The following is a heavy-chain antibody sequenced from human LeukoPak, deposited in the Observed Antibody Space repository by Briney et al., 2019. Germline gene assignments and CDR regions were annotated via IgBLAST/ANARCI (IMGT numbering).Heavy chain of an antibody. V-gene: IGHV3-23*01. CDR1: GFTFSSHG. CDR2: IRGDGVTT. Sequence: PGGSLRLSCAASGFTFSSHGMNWVRQAPGKGLEWVSGIRGDGVTTYYADSVKGRFTISRDNSKNTLYLQMNSLRAEDTAVYYCAKGSGDYLWEHNYYFDYWGQGTLVTVSS. CDR3: AKGSGDYLWEHNYYFDY. D-gene: IGHD3-16*01. J-gene: IGHJ4*02.